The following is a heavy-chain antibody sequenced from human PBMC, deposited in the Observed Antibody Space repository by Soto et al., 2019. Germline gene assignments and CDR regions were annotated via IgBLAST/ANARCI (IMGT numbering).Heavy chain of an antibody. J-gene: IGHJ6*02. D-gene: IGHD2-21*02. CDR2: IHYTGSI. Sequence: SETLSLTCTVSGGSVSSGHYYWTWIRQTPGKGQEWIGYIHYTGSISYNPSLQSRLTISVDTSNNQFSLKLTSVTAADTAVYFCAREDDGGDRDYYGLDVWGQGTTVTVSS. V-gene: IGHV4-30-4*08. CDR3: AREDDGGDRDYYGLDV. CDR1: GGSVSSGHYY.